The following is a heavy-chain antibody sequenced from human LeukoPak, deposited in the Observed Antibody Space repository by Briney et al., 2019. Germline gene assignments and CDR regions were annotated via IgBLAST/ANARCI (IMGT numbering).Heavy chain of an antibody. Sequence: SGGSLRLSCAASGFTFSSYWMHWVRQAPGKGLVWVSHINSDGSSTNYADSVKGRFTISRDNAKNTLYLQMNTLRAEDTAVYYCARDLGLDYGGSQWGQGTLVTVSS. CDR2: INSDGSST. V-gene: IGHV3-74*01. D-gene: IGHD4-23*01. J-gene: IGHJ4*02. CDR3: ARDLGLDYGGSQ. CDR1: GFTFSSYW.